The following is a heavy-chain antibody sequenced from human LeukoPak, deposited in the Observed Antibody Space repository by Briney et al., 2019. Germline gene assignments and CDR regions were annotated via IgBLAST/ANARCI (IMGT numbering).Heavy chain of an antibody. J-gene: IGHJ4*02. CDR1: GFSFSNAW. V-gene: IGHV3-15*01. Sequence: GGSLRLSCAASGFSFSNAWLTWVRQAPGKGLGWVGRIKSKTDGGTTDYAASVKDRFTISRDDSKNTLYLQMNSLTTEDTAVYCCSIDVFDNWGQGTLVTVSS. D-gene: IGHD2-21*01. CDR3: SIDVFDN. CDR2: IKSKTDGGTT.